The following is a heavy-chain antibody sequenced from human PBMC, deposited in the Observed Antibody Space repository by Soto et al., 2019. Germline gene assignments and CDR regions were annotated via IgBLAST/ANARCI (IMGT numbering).Heavy chain of an antibody. CDR3: ARGYCGGGGCYLRRDAFDV. CDR1: GFTFASYH. V-gene: IGHV3-21*02. Sequence: EVQLVESGGGLVMPGGSLRLSCAASGFTFASYHMSWVRQAPGKGLDWVSSINPSSSHIYYADSVRGRFTISRDDSKNSLHLHMNSLRTEDVAIYYCARGYCGGGGCYLRRDAFDVWGQGTRVTVSS. CDR2: INPSSSHI. J-gene: IGHJ3*01. D-gene: IGHD2-8*02.